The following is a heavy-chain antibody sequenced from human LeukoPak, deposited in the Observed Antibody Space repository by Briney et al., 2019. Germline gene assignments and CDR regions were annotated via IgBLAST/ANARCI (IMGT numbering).Heavy chain of an antibody. CDR2: INPNSGGT. CDR1: GYTFTGYY. D-gene: IGHD3-22*01. V-gene: IGHV1-2*02. Sequence: ASVKVSCKASGYTFTGYYMHWVRQAPGQGLEWMGWINPNSGGTNYAQKFQGRVTMTRDTSISTAYMELSRLRSDDTAVYYCARGYDSSGYSYDYWGQGTLVTASS. CDR3: ARGYDSSGYSYDY. J-gene: IGHJ4*02.